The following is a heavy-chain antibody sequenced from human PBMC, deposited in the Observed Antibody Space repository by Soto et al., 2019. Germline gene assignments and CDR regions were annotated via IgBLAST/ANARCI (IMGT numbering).Heavy chain of an antibody. CDR3: ASAFYDGGGYYGSYLNF. CDR1: GFTFSTYS. Sequence: EVQLVESGGGLLQPGGSLRLSCTASGFTFSTYSMNWVRQAPEKGLQWVSYISSSSDIIYNADSVKGRFTISRDNAKISLYLQMNRLRDEGTAVYYCASAFYDGGGYYGSYLNFWGHGTLVTVSS. J-gene: IGHJ4*01. D-gene: IGHD3-22*01. CDR2: ISSSSDII. V-gene: IGHV3-48*02.